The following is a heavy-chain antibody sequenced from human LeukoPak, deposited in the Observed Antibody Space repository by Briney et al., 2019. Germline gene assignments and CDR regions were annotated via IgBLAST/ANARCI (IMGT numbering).Heavy chain of an antibody. CDR1: GYTFTRYY. J-gene: IGHJ5*02. CDR2: INPSGGST. D-gene: IGHD3-10*01. Sequence: ASVKVSCKASGYTFTRYYMNWVRQAPGQGLEWMGIINPSGGSTNYAQKFQGRVTMTRDTSTSAIYMEVSSLRSEDTAVYYCATSFRAVNWFDPWGQGTLVTVSS. CDR3: ATSFRAVNWFDP. V-gene: IGHV1-46*01.